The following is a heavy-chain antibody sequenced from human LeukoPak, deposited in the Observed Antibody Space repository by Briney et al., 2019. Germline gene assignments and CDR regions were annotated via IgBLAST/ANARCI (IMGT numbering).Heavy chain of an antibody. CDR1: GFTFSNYD. Sequence: PGGSLRLSCAASGFTFSNYDMNWVRQAPGKGLEWVSYISRSGSTIYYADSVKGRVTISRDNAKNSLYLQMNSLRAEDTAVYYCAKSVHYDSSGYPFDYWGQGTLVTVSS. V-gene: IGHV3-48*01. D-gene: IGHD3-22*01. CDR2: ISRSGSTI. CDR3: AKSVHYDSSGYPFDY. J-gene: IGHJ4*02.